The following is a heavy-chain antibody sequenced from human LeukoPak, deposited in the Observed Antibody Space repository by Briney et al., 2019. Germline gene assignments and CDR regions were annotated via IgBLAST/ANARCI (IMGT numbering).Heavy chain of an antibody. CDR3: ARGGERAVSSGYYGY. D-gene: IGHD3-22*01. CDR2: IIPIFGAA. J-gene: IGHJ4*02. V-gene: IGHV1-69*05. CDR1: GGTFSSYA. Sequence: SVKVSCKASGGTFSSYAISWVRQAPGQGLEWMGRIIPIFGAANYAQEFQGRVTIITDESTSTAYMELSSLKSEDTAVYYCARGGERAVSSGYYGYWGQGTLVTVSS.